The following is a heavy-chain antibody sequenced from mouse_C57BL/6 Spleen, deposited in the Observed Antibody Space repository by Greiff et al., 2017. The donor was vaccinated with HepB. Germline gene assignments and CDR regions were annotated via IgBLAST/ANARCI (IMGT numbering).Heavy chain of an antibody. V-gene: IGHV2-2*01. CDR2: IWSGGST. J-gene: IGHJ1*03. CDR3: AAFYYGSSPNV. Sequence: VQGVESGPGLVQPSQSLSITCTVSGFSLTSYGVHWVRQSPGKGLEWLGVIWSGGSTYYNAAFISRLSISKDNSKNQVFFKMNSLQADDTSIYYCAAFYYGSSPNVWGTVTTVTVSS. D-gene: IGHD1-1*01. CDR1: GFSLTSYG.